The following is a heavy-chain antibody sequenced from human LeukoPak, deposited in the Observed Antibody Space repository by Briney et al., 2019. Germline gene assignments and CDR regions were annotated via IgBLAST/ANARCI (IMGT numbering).Heavy chain of an antibody. CDR2: MSYSGRT. J-gene: IGHJ4*02. CDR3: ARDPYGRYYFDY. D-gene: IGHD1-26*01. V-gene: IGHV4-59*02. CDR1: GGSVSN. Sequence: KTSETLSLTCTVSGGSVSNWSWIRQTPEKGLEWIGYMSYSGRTDYGPSLKSRVTMSVDTSKNQFSLKMSYVTAADTGVYYCARDPYGRYYFDYWGQGTLVTVSS.